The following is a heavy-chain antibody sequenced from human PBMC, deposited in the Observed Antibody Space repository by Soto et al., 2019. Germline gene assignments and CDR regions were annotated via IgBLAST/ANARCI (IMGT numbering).Heavy chain of an antibody. Sequence: ASVKVSCKASGYTFTGYYMHWVRQAPGQGLEWMGGINPNSGSTNYAQKFQGWVTMTTDKSISTAYMELSSLRSEDTAVYYCARENQLLSYYYCGMDVWGQGTTVTGSS. CDR1: GYTFTGYY. CDR3: ARENQLLSYYYCGMDV. D-gene: IGHD2-2*01. CDR2: INPNSGST. V-gene: IGHV1-2*04. J-gene: IGHJ6*02.